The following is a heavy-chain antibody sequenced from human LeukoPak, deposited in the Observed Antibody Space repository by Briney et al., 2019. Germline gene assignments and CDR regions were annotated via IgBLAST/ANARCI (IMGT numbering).Heavy chain of an antibody. CDR2: INPNSGGT. CDR1: GYTFTGYY. J-gene: IGHJ4*02. CDR3: ARWGIISGQLNDY. Sequence: ASVKVSCKASGYTFTGYYMHWVRQAPGQGLEWMGWINPNSGGTNYAQKFQGRVTMTRDTSISTAYMELSRLRSDDTAVYYCARWGIISGQLNDYWGQGTLVTVSS. D-gene: IGHD1-14*01. V-gene: IGHV1-2*02.